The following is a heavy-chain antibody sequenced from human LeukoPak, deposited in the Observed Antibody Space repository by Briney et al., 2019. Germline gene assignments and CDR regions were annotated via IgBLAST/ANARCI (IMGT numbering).Heavy chain of an antibody. J-gene: IGHJ4*02. CDR1: GFTFSNYG. CDR2: ISYDGSNK. V-gene: IGHV3-30*03. D-gene: IGHD4-17*01. Sequence: GGSLRLSCAASGFTFSNYGIHWVRQAPGKGLEWLALISYDGSNKYYADSVKGRFTISRDNSKNTLYLQMSSLQTEDTAVYYCAPDEGSDYVGLDYWGQGTLVTVSS. CDR3: APDEGSDYVGLDY.